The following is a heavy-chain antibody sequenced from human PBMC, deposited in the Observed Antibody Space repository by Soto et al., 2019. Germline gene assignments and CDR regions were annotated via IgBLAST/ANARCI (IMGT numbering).Heavy chain of an antibody. V-gene: IGHV1-3*01. CDR1: GYTFTSYG. CDR2: INAANGDT. Sequence: ASVKVSCKASGYTFTSYGIHWVRQAPGQRLEWMGWINAANGDTKYSPKFQGRVTITRDTSASTAYMELSSLRSEDTAVYYCARGKYYYGSGSNYYYYGMDVWGQGTTVTVSS. J-gene: IGHJ6*02. CDR3: ARGKYYYGSGSNYYYYGMDV. D-gene: IGHD3-10*01.